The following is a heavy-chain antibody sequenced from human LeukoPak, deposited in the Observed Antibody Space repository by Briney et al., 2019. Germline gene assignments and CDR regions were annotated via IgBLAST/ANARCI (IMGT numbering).Heavy chain of an antibody. D-gene: IGHD6-13*01. CDR3: AKELAAADNPAFDF. Sequence: GGSLRLSCAASGVTFSNYAMSWVRQAPGKGLEWVSGISGRGRFYAKSVRGRGTISRDNSKNTLFLQMNSLRGDDTAVYYCAKELAAADNPAFDFWGQGILVTVSS. CDR1: GVTFSNYA. V-gene: IGHV3-23*01. CDR2: ISGRGR. J-gene: IGHJ4*02.